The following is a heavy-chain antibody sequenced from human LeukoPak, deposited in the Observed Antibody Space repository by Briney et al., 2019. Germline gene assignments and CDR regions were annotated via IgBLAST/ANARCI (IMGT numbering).Heavy chain of an antibody. J-gene: IGHJ4*02. Sequence: ASVKVSCKASGYTFTGYYMHWVRQAPGQGLEWMGRINPNSGGTNYSQKFQGRVTITRDTSASTAYMELSSLRSEDTAVYYCARGPYSSSWYWPTNQPLDYWGQGTLVTVSS. CDR2: INPNSGGT. CDR3: ARGPYSSSWYWPTNQPLDY. D-gene: IGHD6-13*01. CDR1: GYTFTGYY. V-gene: IGHV1-2*06.